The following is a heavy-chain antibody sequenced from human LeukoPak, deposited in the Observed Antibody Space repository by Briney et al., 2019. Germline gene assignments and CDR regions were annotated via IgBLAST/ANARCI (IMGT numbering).Heavy chain of an antibody. Sequence: PSETLSLTCTVSGGSISSSSYYWGWIRQPPGKGLEWIGSIHYSGSTSYNPSLKSRVTISLDTSKNQFSLKLDSVTAADTSVYYCARTSSSGLVGGYYFDYWGQGTLVTVSS. V-gene: IGHV4-39*01. CDR2: IHYSGST. D-gene: IGHD6-19*01. CDR1: GGSISSSSYY. CDR3: ARTSSSGLVGGYYFDY. J-gene: IGHJ4*02.